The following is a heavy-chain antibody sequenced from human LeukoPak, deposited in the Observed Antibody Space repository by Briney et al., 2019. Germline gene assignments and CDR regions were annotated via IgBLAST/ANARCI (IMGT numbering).Heavy chain of an antibody. CDR2: ISSSSSYV. J-gene: IGHJ4*02. V-gene: IGHV3-21*01. CDR1: GFTFSSYS. CDR3: ARLGEKADFDY. Sequence: GGSLRLSCAASGFTFSSYSMNWIRQAPGKGLEWVSSISSSSSYVYYADSVKGRFTFSRDNAKNSLYLQINSLRAEDTAVYYCARLGEKADFDYWGQGTLVTVSS. D-gene: IGHD3-16*01.